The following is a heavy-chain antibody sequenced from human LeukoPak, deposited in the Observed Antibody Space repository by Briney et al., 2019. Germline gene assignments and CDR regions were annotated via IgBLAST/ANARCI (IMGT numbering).Heavy chain of an antibody. CDR1: GGSLSSYY. V-gene: IGHV4-59*08. J-gene: IGHJ4*02. CDR3: ARHIVGATSPFDY. D-gene: IGHD1-26*01. CDR2: IYYSGST. Sequence: SETLSLTCTVSGGSLSSYYWRWIRQPPGKGLEWIGYIYYSGSTNYNPSLKSRVTISVDTSKNQFSLKLSSVTAADTAVYYCARHIVGATSPFDYWGQGTLVTVSS.